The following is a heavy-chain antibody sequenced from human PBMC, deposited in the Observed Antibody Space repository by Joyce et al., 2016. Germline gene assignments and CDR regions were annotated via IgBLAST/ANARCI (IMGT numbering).Heavy chain of an antibody. Sequence: QVQLVESGGGVVQPGRSLRLSCAASGFTFRSYGMFWVRQAPGKGLEWVAVIWYDGSHKYYADFVKGRFTISRDNSKNTLYLQMSSLRAEDTAVYFCARMYSGSNSGFDYWGQGTLVTVSS. CDR3: ARMYSGSNSGFDY. J-gene: IGHJ4*02. CDR2: IWYDGSHK. D-gene: IGHD1-26*01. V-gene: IGHV3-33*01. CDR1: GFTFRSYG.